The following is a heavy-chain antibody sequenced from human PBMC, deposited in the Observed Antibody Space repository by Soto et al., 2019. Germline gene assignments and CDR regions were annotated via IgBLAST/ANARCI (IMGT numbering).Heavy chain of an antibody. CDR1: GFTFSSYG. CDR3: AKDTQLWFSPTSWGFDY. Sequence: QVQLVESGGGVVQPGRSLRLSCAASGFTFSSYGMHWVRQAPGKGLEWVAVISYDGSNKYYADSVKGRFTISRDNSKNTLYLQMNSLRAEDTAVYYCAKDTQLWFSPTSWGFDYWGQGTLVTVSS. J-gene: IGHJ4*02. D-gene: IGHD5-18*01. CDR2: ISYDGSNK. V-gene: IGHV3-30*18.